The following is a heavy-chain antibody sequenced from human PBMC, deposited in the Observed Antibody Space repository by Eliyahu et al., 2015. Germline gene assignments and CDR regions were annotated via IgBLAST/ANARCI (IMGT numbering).Heavy chain of an antibody. V-gene: IGHV3-23*01. Sequence: EVQLLESGGGLVQPGGSLRLSCAASGFTFSSXAXXWVRQAPGKGLEWVSAISGSGGSTYYADSVKGRFTISRDNSKNTLYLQMNSLRAEDTAVYYCAKDSGSGELLPYYYYYGMDVWGQGTTVTVSS. J-gene: IGHJ6*02. CDR3: AKDSGSGELLPYYYYYGMDV. D-gene: IGHD1-26*01. CDR2: ISGSGGST. CDR1: GFTFSSXA.